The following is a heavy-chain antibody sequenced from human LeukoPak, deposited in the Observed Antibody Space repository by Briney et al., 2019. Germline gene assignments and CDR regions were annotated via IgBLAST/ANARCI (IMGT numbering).Heavy chain of an antibody. CDR1: GFTFSSYE. CDR3: ARGTYYYDSSGYIDY. D-gene: IGHD3-22*01. CDR2: ISSSGSTI. Sequence: PGGSLRLSCAASGFTFSSYEMNWVRQAPGKGLEWVSYISSSGSTIYYADSVKGRFTISRDNAKNSLYQQMNSLRAEDTAVYYCARGTYYYDSSGYIDYWGQGTLVTVSS. J-gene: IGHJ4*02. V-gene: IGHV3-48*03.